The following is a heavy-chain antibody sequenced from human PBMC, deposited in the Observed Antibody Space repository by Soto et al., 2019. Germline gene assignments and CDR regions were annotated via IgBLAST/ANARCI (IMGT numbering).Heavy chain of an antibody. CDR2: INYSETT. CDR1: GGCFSGHY. D-gene: IGHD3-10*01. V-gene: IGHV4-34*01. Sequence: SETLSLTCAASGGCFSGHYCSWVRQPPGKGLEWIGEINYSETTNYNPSLESPVTVSVDSFKNQCTLKVTSVTAADTAVYYCARRYGSGKYYFDFWGQGTPVTVSS. J-gene: IGHJ4*02. CDR3: ARRYGSGKYYFDF.